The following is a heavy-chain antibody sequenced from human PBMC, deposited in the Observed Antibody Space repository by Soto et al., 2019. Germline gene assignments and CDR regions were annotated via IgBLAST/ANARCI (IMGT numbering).Heavy chain of an antibody. CDR2: ICNSGTT. V-gene: IGHV4-59*03. J-gene: IGHJ6*03. Sequence: QVQLQESGPTLVKPSETLSLTCTVSGGSIRSYCWTWIRQPPGEGLEWIGCICNSGTTNYNPSLKSRVAISRDTPKNQFTLQLSSVTVADTAFYYCACGGSIVVAPRRLMDVWGNGTTVTVSS. CDR3: ACGGSIVVAPRRLMDV. D-gene: IGHD2-2*01. CDR1: GGSIRSYC.